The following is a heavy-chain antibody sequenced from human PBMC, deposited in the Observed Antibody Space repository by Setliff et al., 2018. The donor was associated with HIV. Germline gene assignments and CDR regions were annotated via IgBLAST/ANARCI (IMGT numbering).Heavy chain of an antibody. Sequence: QPEGSLRLSCAASGITFSRYAMHWVRQAPGKGLEYVSGIKSDGGSTYYANSVKGRFTISRDNSKNTLYLQMGSLRPEDMAAYYCARTGYSSGWYYYYGMDVWGQGTTVTVSS. V-gene: IGHV3-64*01. CDR3: ARTGYSSGWYYYYGMDV. J-gene: IGHJ6*02. CDR1: GITFSRYA. D-gene: IGHD6-19*01. CDR2: IKSDGGST.